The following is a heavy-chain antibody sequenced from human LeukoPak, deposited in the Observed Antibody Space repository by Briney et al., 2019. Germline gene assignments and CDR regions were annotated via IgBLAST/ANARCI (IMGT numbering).Heavy chain of an antibody. D-gene: IGHD5-18*01. CDR1: GFTFNSYA. CDR2: ISGNGGST. V-gene: IGHV3-23*01. J-gene: IGHJ4*02. CDR3: AKNTGQTSEYSCGFNC. Sequence: AGGSLRLSCAASGFTFNSYAMSWVRQAPGKGLEWVSDISGNGGSTYYADSVKGRFTISRDNSKNTVYLQMNSLRAEDTAVYYCAKNTGQTSEYSCGFNCWGQGTLVTVSS.